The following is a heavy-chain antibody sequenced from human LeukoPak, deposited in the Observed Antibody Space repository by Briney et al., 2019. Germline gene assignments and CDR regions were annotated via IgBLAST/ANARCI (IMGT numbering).Heavy chain of an antibody. J-gene: IGHJ4*02. CDR2: FSYSSSAI. V-gene: IGHV3-48*02. CDR3: ARDSYGSSGYYYVSDY. Sequence: GGSLRLSCAPSGFIFSTYSMKWVRQAPGKGLEWVSYFSYSSSAIYYADSVKGRFTISRDNAKNSLYLRMNSLRDEDTAVYYCARDSYGSSGYYYVSDYWGQGTLVTVSS. CDR1: GFIFSTYS. D-gene: IGHD3-22*01.